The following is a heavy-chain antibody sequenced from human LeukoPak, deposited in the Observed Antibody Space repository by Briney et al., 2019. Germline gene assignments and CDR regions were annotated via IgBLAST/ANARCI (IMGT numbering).Heavy chain of an antibody. CDR3: AKKTMIVAMGYFQH. CDR2: ISGSGGST. V-gene: IGHV3-23*01. J-gene: IGHJ1*01. Sequence: GGSLRLSCAASGFTFSTYAMSWVRQAPGKGLEWVSDISGSGGSTYYADSVKGRFTISRDNSKNTLYLQMNSLRAEDTAVYYCAKKTMIVAMGYFQHWGQGTLVTVSS. CDR1: GFTFSTYA. D-gene: IGHD3-22*01.